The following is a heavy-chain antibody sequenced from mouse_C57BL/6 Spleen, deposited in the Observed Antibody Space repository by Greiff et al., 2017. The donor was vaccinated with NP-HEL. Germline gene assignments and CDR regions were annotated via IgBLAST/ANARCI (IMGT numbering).Heavy chain of an antibody. CDR1: GFTFSDFY. D-gene: IGHD1-1*01. J-gene: IGHJ1*03. CDR3: ARDADYGGYLDV. Sequence: EVKLMESGGGLVQSGRSLRLSCATSGFTFSDFYMEWVRQAPGKGLEWIAASRNKANAYTTEYSASVKGRFIVSRDTSQSILYLQMNALRAEDTASYYCARDADYGGYLDVWGTGTTVTVSS. CDR2: SRNKANAYTT. V-gene: IGHV7-1*01.